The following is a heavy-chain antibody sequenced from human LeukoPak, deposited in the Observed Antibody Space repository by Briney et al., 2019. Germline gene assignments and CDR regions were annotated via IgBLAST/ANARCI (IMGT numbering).Heavy chain of an antibody. Sequence: SGRSLRLSCAASGFTFSSYGMHWVRQAPGKGLEWVAVIWYDGSNKYYADSVKGRFTISRDNSKNTLYLQMNSLRAEDTAVYYCARDNGYSGYDLADYWGQGTLVTVSS. CDR2: IWYDGSNK. CDR1: GFTFSSYG. J-gene: IGHJ4*02. V-gene: IGHV3-33*01. CDR3: ARDNGYSGYDLADY. D-gene: IGHD5-12*01.